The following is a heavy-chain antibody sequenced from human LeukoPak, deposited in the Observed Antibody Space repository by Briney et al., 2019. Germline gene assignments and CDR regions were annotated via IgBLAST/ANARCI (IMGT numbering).Heavy chain of an antibody. V-gene: IGHV1-69*13. CDR3: ASIMGMAPLDH. D-gene: IGHD1-26*01. CDR2: IVPILITP. Sequence: ASVKVSCKASGDTFSTYSFSWVRQAPGQGLEWMGGIVPILITPHYAQKFQGRVTITADESTRTVYMELSSLKSEDTAIYYCASIMGMAPLDHWGQGTLVTVSS. J-gene: IGHJ4*02. CDR1: GDTFSTYS.